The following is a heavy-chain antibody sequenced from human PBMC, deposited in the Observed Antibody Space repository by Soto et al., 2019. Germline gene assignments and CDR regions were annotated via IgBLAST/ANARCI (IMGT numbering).Heavy chain of an antibody. J-gene: IGHJ2*01. CDR2: IDWDDDI. Sequence: SGPTLVNPTQTLTLTCTFSGFSLSTSGMCVSWVRQPPGKALEWLAVIDWDDDIYYSTSLKTRLTISKDTSKNQVVLTMTNMDPVDTATYYCARIRGYYDSRGHRPTYWYFDLWGRGTLVNVSS. CDR3: ARIRGYYDSRGHRPTYWYFDL. V-gene: IGHV2-70*20. CDR1: GFSLSTSGMC. D-gene: IGHD3-22*01.